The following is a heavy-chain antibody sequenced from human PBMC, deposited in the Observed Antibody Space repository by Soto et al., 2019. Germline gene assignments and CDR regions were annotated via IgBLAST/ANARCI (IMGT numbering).Heavy chain of an antibody. Sequence: ASVKVSCKASGGTFSSYAISWVRQAPGQGLEWMGGIIPIFGTANYAQKFQGRVTITADESTSTAYMELSSLRSEDTAVYYCARVDGSGSYYGQYYYYYGMDVWGQGTTVTVSS. V-gene: IGHV1-69*13. D-gene: IGHD3-10*01. CDR2: IIPIFGTA. CDR1: GGTFSSYA. CDR3: ARVDGSGSYYGQYYYYYGMDV. J-gene: IGHJ6*02.